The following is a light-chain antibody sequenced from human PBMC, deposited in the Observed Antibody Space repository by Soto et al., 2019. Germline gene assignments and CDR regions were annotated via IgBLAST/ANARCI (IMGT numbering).Light chain of an antibody. CDR1: QTLSSNF. CDR2: GTF. J-gene: IGKJ2*01. Sequence: EIVLAQSPGTLSLSPGERATLSCRASQTLSSNFLAWYQQQPGQSPRLLIYGTFSGATGIPDRFSGSGSGTDFRLTISRLESEDFAVYYCQQYGDSPYTFGQGTKLEIK. V-gene: IGKV3-20*01. CDR3: QQYGDSPYT.